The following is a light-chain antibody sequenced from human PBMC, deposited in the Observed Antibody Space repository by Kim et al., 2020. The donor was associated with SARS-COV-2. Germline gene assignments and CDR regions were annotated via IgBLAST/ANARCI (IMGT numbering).Light chain of an antibody. J-gene: IGLJ3*02. CDR2: LNSDGSH. V-gene: IGLV4-69*02. CDR3: QTWGAGIRV. Sequence: SVKPTCTLSSGHSTYAIAWHQQQPEKGPRYLMNLNSDGSHSKGDGIPDRFSGSSSGAERYLTISSLQSEDEADYDCQTWGAGIRVFGGGTQLTVL. CDR1: SGHSTYA.